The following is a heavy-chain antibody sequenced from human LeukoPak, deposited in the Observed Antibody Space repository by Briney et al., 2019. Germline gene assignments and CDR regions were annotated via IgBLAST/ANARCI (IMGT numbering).Heavy chain of an antibody. V-gene: IGHV3-53*01. D-gene: IGHD5-24*01. CDR2: IYRGGST. Sequence: GGSLRLSCAASGFTFSNSWMSWARQAPGKGLEWVSVIYRGGSTYYAEAVKGGCTISRDNTKNTLYLQMNSLRAEDTAVNYCARTSGDGYNDPTFFTWGQGTLVTVSS. J-gene: IGHJ5*02. CDR3: ARTSGDGYNDPTFFT. CDR1: GFTFSNSW.